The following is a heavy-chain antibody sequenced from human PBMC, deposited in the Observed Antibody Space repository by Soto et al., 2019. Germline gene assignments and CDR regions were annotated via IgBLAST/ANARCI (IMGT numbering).Heavy chain of an antibody. V-gene: IGHV3-9*01. CDR1: GFIFDDSG. CDR3: AKAADSGLYYFDS. D-gene: IGHD6-19*01. CDR2: ISWNSGTI. Sequence: EVQLVESGGGLVQPGRSLRLSCAASGFIFDDSGMHWVRQAPGKGLEWVSGISWNSGTIDYADSVKGRFTISRDNAKNSLYLQMSSLRAEDTALYYCAKAADSGLYYFDSWGKGTLVTVSS. J-gene: IGHJ4*02.